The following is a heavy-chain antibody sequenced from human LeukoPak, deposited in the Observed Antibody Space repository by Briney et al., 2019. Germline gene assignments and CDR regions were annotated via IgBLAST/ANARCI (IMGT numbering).Heavy chain of an antibody. CDR1: GDSFRSYY. J-gene: IGHJ4*02. CDR2: IYYSGST. D-gene: IGHD5-18*01. V-gene: IGHV4-59*12. CDR3: ARGPRGYSYGLDYFDY. Sequence: PSETLSLTCTVSGDSFRSYYWSWIRQPPGKGLEWIGYIYYSGSTNYNPSLKSRVTISVDTSKNQFSLKLSSVTAAGTAVYYCARGPRGYSYGLDYFDYWGQGTLVTVSS.